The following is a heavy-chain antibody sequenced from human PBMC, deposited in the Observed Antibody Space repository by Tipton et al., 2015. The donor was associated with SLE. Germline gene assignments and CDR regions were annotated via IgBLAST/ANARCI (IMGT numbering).Heavy chain of an antibody. J-gene: IGHJ6*03. D-gene: IGHD3-3*01. V-gene: IGHV3-30*04. CDR2: ISYDGSNK. CDR1: GFTFDDYA. Sequence: RSLRLSCAASGFTFDDYAMHWVRQAPGKGLEWVAVISYDGSNKYYADSVKGRFTISRDNSKNTLYLQMNSLRAEDTAVYYCARGAIFGAYYYYMDVWGKGTTVTVSS. CDR3: ARGAIFGAYYYYMDV.